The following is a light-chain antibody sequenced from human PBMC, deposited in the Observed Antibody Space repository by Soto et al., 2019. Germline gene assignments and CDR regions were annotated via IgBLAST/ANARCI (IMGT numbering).Light chain of an antibody. CDR2: GAS. J-gene: IGKJ2*01. V-gene: IGKV3-20*01. CDR3: HQYDNAPQT. Sequence: EIVLMQSPGTLSLSPGERATLSCRASQTLSRTYIAWYQQKPGQAPRVLIYGASKRATGIPDRFSGSGSGTDFSLTSRRLEPEDFAVYYCHQYDNAPQTYGQGTKVEIK. CDR1: QTLSRTY.